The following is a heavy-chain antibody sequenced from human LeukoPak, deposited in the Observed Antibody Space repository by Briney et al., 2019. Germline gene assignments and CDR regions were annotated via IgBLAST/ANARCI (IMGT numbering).Heavy chain of an antibody. CDR2: ISGSGGST. J-gene: IGHJ4*02. V-gene: IGHV3-23*01. D-gene: IGHD2-15*01. CDR3: AKMEEGRTYFDY. CDR1: GFTFSSYA. Sequence: PGGSLRLSCAASGFTFSSYAMSWVRQAPGKGLEWVSVISGSGGSTYYADSVKGRFTISRDNSKNTLYLQMNSLGAEDTAVYYCAKMEEGRTYFDYWGQGTLVTVSS.